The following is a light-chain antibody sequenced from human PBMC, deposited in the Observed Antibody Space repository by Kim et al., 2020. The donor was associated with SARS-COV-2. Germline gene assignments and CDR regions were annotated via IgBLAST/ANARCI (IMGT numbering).Light chain of an antibody. CDR1: QGISSA. Sequence: ASVGDRVTITCRSSQGISSALAWYQQKPGKVPKLLMYDASSLESGVPSRFSGSGSGTDFTLTISSLQPEDFATYYCQRVNSYPITFGRGTRLEIK. V-gene: IGKV1-13*02. CDR3: QRVNSYPIT. J-gene: IGKJ5*01. CDR2: DAS.